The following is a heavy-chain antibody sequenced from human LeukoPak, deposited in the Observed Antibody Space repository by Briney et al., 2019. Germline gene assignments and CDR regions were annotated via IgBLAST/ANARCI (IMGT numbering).Heavy chain of an antibody. D-gene: IGHD3-22*01. CDR1: GGSFGGYS. CDR2: MYLSGTT. J-gene: IGHJ4*02. V-gene: IGHV4-34*01. CDR3: AGLVGRYSSGLYYYYFDY. Sequence: PSETLSLTCAVYGGSFGGYSWSWIRQPPGKGLEWIGEMYLSGTTHSNPSVKSRVTISIDKSKNQFFLNLSSVTAADTAVYYCAGLVGRYSSGLYYYYFDYWGQGTLVTVSS.